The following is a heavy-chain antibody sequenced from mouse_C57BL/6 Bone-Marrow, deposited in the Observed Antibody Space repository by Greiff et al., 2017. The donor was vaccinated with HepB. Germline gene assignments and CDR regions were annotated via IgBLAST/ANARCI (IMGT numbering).Heavy chain of an antibody. Sequence: VQLQQSGAELARPGASVKLSCKASGYTFTSYGISWVKQRTGQGLEWIGEIYPRSGNTYYNEKFKGKATLTADKSSSTAYMELRSLTSEDSAVYFCAREGVYYYGCSPFGDWGQGALVTVSA. V-gene: IGHV1-81*01. J-gene: IGHJ3*01. CDR1: GYTFTSYG. CDR2: IYPRSGNT. D-gene: IGHD1-1*01. CDR3: AREGVYYYGCSPFGD.